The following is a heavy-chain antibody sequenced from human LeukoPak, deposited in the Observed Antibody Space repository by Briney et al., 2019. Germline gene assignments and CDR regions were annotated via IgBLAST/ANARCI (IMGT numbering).Heavy chain of an antibody. J-gene: IGHJ5*02. CDR2: IYYNGNT. V-gene: IGHV4-39*01. Sequence: KSSETLSLTCIASGGSINTISYYWGWIRQSPGKGLEWIGSIYYNGNTYYNPSLRSRITISVDMSRNQFSLKLNSVTAADTAMYYCARHIRGWRLRNYWFDPWGQGTLVTVSS. CDR3: ARHIRGWRLRNYWFDP. CDR1: GGSINTISYY. D-gene: IGHD4-17*01.